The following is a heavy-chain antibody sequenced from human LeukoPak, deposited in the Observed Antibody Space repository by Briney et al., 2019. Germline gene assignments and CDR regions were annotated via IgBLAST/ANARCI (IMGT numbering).Heavy chain of an antibody. Sequence: AVKVSCKASGGTFSSYTISWVRQAPGQGREGMGRIIPILGRANYAQEFQGRVTITAGKPTDTAYMELSSLRSEDPDVYQCARGGPKQQPGSHTFDYWGQGTLVTVSS. CDR2: IIPILGRA. D-gene: IGHD6-13*01. CDR3: ARGGPKQQPGSHTFDY. J-gene: IGHJ4*02. V-gene: IGHV1-69*08. CDR1: GGTFSSYT.